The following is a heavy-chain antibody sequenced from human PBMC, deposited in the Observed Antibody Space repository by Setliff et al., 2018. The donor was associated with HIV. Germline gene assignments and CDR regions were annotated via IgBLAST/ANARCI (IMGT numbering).Heavy chain of an antibody. D-gene: IGHD1-1*01. V-gene: IGHV3-23*01. CDR1: GFTFNTYA. CDR2: IITAGVTT. CDR3: ARDLTIYKL. J-gene: IGHJ1*01. Sequence: GGSLRLSCAASGFTFNTYAMSWVRQAPGKGLDWVSSIITAGVTTFYSDSVKGRFTISRDDSNNMLYLQMNSLRVEDTALYYCARDLTIYKLWGQGTLVTVSS.